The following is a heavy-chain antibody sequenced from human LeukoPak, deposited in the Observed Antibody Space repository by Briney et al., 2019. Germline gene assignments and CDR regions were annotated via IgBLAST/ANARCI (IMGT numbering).Heavy chain of an antibody. CDR2: IYSDGST. V-gene: IGHV3-53*01. CDR3: ARDGIQLYYFYGMDV. CDR1: GFSVSSNY. D-gene: IGHD1-1*01. Sequence: GGSLRLSCAASGFSVSSNYMSWVRQAPGKGLEWVSVIYSDGSTYYADSVKGRFTISRDKSKNTLYLQMNSLRAEDTAVYYCARDGIQLYYFYGMDVWGQGTTVTVSS. J-gene: IGHJ6*02.